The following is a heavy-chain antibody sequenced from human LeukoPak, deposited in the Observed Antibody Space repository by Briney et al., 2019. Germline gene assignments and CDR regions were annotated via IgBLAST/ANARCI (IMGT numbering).Heavy chain of an antibody. Sequence: PGGSLRLSCAATGFTFSNAWMNWVRQAPGKGLEWVGRIKSKTDGGTTDYVAPVKGRFTISRDDSKHTLYLQVNSLRAEDTAVYYCARGSHFDWLPGVVWNWFDPWGQGTLVTVSS. CDR1: GFTFSNAW. CDR2: IKSKTDGGTT. D-gene: IGHD3-9*01. J-gene: IGHJ5*02. CDR3: ARGSHFDWLPGVVWNWFDP. V-gene: IGHV3-15*01.